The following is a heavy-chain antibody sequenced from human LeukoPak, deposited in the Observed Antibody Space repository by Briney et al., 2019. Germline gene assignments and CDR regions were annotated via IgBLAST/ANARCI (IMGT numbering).Heavy chain of an antibody. Sequence: GGSLRLSCAASGFTFSSYGMHWVRQAPGKGLEWVAVIWYDGSNKYYADSVKGRFTISRDNSKNTLYLQMNSLRAEDTAVYYCAKDEGPTAMVSWGQGTLVTVSS. J-gene: IGHJ4*02. CDR2: IWYDGSNK. CDR3: AKDEGPTAMVS. D-gene: IGHD5-18*01. V-gene: IGHV3-33*06. CDR1: GFTFSSYG.